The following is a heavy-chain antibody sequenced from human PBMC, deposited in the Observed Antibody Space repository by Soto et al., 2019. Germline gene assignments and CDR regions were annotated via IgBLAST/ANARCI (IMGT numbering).Heavy chain of an antibody. CDR1: GFTFSSYA. J-gene: IGHJ6*02. D-gene: IGHD6-13*01. CDR2: ISGGGGST. CDR3: AKGAADGFYYSYGMDV. V-gene: IGHV3-23*01. Sequence: PGGSLRLSCTASGFTFSSYAMSWVRQAPGKGLEWVSAISGGGGSTYYADSVKGRFTISRDNSKNTLYLQMNSLRAEDTAVYYCAKGAADGFYYSYGMDVWGRGTTVTVSS.